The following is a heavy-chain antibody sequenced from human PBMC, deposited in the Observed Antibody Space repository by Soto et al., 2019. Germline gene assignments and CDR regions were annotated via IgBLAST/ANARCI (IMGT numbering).Heavy chain of an antibody. CDR3: TRDALYCSSTSCYGFAEKYYYMDV. Sequence: KPGGSLRLSCAASGFTFSNAWINWVRQAPGKGLEWVGRIKSKIDGGTTDYAAPVKGRFAISRDDSKNIAYMQMNSLKIEDTAVYYCTRDALYCSSTSCYGFAEKYYYMDVWGKGTTVTVSS. D-gene: IGHD2-2*01. CDR1: GFTFSNAW. J-gene: IGHJ6*03. CDR2: IKSKIDGGTT. V-gene: IGHV3-15*07.